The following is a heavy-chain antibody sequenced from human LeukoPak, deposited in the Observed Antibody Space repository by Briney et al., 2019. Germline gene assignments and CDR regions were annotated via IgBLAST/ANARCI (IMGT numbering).Heavy chain of an antibody. J-gene: IGHJ3*02. CDR1: GFIFTNYG. CDR2: ISFDGRIE. Sequence: GGSLRVSCVASGFIFTNYGMHWVRQAPGKGLEWVALISFDGRIEYYVDSLKGRFTISRDKSKNTLYLQMNSLQPEDTAVYYCAKERASMGADAFDIWGQGTMVTVSS. D-gene: IGHD1-26*01. CDR3: AKERASMGADAFDI. V-gene: IGHV3-30*18.